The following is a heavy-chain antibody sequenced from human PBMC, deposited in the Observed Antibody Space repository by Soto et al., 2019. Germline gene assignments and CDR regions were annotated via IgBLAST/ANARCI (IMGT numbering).Heavy chain of an antibody. Sequence: QVQLVQSGAEVKKPGSSVKVSCKASGGTFSSYAISWVRQAPGQGLEWMGGIIPIFGTANYAQKFQGRVTITADESTSTAHMELSSLRSEDTAVYYCARDPFCTNGVCYQYYYYGMDVWGQGTTVTVSS. J-gene: IGHJ6*02. CDR2: IIPIFGTA. D-gene: IGHD2-8*01. V-gene: IGHV1-69*01. CDR1: GGTFSSYA. CDR3: ARDPFCTNGVCYQYYYYGMDV.